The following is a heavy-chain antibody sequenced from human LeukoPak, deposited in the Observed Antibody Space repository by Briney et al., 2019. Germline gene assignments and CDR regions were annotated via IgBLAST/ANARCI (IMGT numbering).Heavy chain of an antibody. CDR1: GGSISSSSYY. CDR2: IYYSGST. V-gene: IGHV4-39*01. Sequence: SETLSLTCTVSGGSISSSSYYWGWIRQPPGKGLEWIGSIYYSGSTYYNPSLKSRVTISVDTSKNQFSLKLNSVTAADTAVYYCASHEYGSGSYYPGSVWGKGTTVTISS. CDR3: ASHEYGSGSYYPGSV. J-gene: IGHJ6*04. D-gene: IGHD3-10*01.